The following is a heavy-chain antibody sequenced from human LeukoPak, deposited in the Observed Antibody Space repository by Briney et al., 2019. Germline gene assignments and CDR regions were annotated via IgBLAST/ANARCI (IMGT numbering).Heavy chain of an antibody. CDR1: DYSISSGYY. Sequence: SETLSLTCSVSDYSISSGYYWGWIRQPPGKGLEWIGYIYYSGSTNYNPSLKSRVTISVDTSKNQFSLKLSSVTAADTAVYYCASGYCSSTSCSPSYYWGQGTLVTVSS. J-gene: IGHJ4*02. V-gene: IGHV4-61*01. CDR2: IYYSGST. D-gene: IGHD2-2*01. CDR3: ASGYCSSTSCSPSYY.